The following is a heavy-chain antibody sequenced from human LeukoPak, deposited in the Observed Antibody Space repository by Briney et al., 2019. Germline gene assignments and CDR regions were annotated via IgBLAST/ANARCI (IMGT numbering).Heavy chain of an antibody. Sequence: SETLSLTCTVSGGSISSYYWSWIRQPPGKGLEWIGYIYYSGSTNYNPSLKSRVTISVDTSKNQFSLKLSSVTAADTAVYYCAGQGYIGYRPIDYWGQGTLVTVSS. CDR1: GGSISSYY. D-gene: IGHD5-12*01. CDR2: IYYSGST. J-gene: IGHJ4*02. V-gene: IGHV4-59*08. CDR3: AGQGYIGYRPIDY.